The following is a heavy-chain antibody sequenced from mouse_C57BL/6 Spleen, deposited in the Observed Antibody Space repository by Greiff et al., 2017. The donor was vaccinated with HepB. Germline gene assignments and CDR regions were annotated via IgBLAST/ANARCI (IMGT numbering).Heavy chain of an antibody. CDR2: INPNNGGT. V-gene: IGHV1-26*01. Sequence: VQLQQSGPELVKPGASVKISCKASGYTFTDYYMNWVKQSHGKSLEWIGDINPNNGGTSYNQKFKGKATLTVDKSSSTAYMELRSLTSEDSAVYYCARSRWAYYSNYGYWGQGTTLTVSS. CDR3: ARSRWAYYSNYGY. CDR1: GYTFTDYY. J-gene: IGHJ2*01. D-gene: IGHD2-5*01.